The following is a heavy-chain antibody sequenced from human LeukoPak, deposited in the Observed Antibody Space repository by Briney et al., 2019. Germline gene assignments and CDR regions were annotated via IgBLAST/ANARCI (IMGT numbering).Heavy chain of an antibody. CDR2: ITSSSSYI. CDR3: AKGSGYYPEYFQH. V-gene: IGHV3-21*04. J-gene: IGHJ1*01. CDR1: GFTFSSYS. Sequence: GGSLRLSCAASGFTFSSYSMNWVRQAPGKGLEWVSSITSSSSYIYYVDSVKGRFTISRDNAKNSLYLQMNSLRAEDTAVYYCAKGSGYYPEYFQHWGQGTLVTVSS. D-gene: IGHD3-22*01.